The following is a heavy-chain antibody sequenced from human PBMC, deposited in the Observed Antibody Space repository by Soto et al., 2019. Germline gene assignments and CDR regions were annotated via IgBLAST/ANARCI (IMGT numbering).Heavy chain of an antibody. V-gene: IGHV3-23*01. J-gene: IGHJ6*03. CDR1: GFTFSSYA. CDR3: AIPYYMDV. Sequence: GGSLRLSCAASGFTFSSYAMSWVRQAPGKGLEWVSAISGSGGSTYYADSGKGRFTISSANSKNTLYLQMHSQRAEDTAVYYCAIPYYMDVWGKGTTVTVSS. CDR2: ISGSGGST.